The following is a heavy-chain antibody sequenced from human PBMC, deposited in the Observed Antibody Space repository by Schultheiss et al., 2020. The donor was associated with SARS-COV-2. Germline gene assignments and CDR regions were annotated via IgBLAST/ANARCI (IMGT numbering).Heavy chain of an antibody. Sequence: GESLKISCAASGFTFSSYAMSWIRQAPGKGLEWVSAISGSGGSTYYADSVKGRFTISRDNSKNTLYLQMNSLRAEDTAVYYCAKSSSSWYTLYLDVWGKGTTVTVSS. J-gene: IGHJ6*03. CDR2: ISGSGGST. D-gene: IGHD6-13*01. CDR3: AKSSSSWYTLYLDV. CDR1: GFTFSSYA. V-gene: IGHV3-23*01.